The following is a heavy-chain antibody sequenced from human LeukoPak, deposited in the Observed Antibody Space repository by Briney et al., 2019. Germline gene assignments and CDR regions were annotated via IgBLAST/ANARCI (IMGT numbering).Heavy chain of an antibody. Sequence: SETLSLTCTVSGGSISSYYWGWIRQPPGKGLEWIGYIYYSGSTNYNPSLKSRVTISVDTSKNQFSLKLSSVTAADTAVYYCARAARVWELLGYYFDYWGQGTLVTVSS. CDR1: GGSISSYY. V-gene: IGHV4-59*01. CDR3: ARAARVWELLGYYFDY. J-gene: IGHJ4*02. CDR2: IYYSGST. D-gene: IGHD1-26*01.